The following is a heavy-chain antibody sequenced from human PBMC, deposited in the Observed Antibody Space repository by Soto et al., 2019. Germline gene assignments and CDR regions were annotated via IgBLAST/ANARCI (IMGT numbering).Heavy chain of an antibody. CDR2: LSRGGGST. Sequence: EAQLVESGGELVPPGGSLRLSCAGSGFTFSSHGMSWVRQAPGKGLEWIAGLSRGGGSTYYADSVKGRFTISRDNSKNTLNLIMNSLRVEDTALYYCAKDGQFRTDGFDIWGQGTMVTVSS. CDR3: AKDGQFRTDGFDI. CDR1: GFTFSSHG. V-gene: IGHV3-23*04. D-gene: IGHD1-1*01. J-gene: IGHJ3*02.